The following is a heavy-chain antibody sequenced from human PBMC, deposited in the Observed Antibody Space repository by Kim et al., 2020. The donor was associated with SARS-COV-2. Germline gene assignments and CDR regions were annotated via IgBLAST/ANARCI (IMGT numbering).Heavy chain of an antibody. CDR3: AKEPNYYDSSGYFYDAFDI. Sequence: GGSLRLSCAASGFTFSSYAMSWVRQAPGKGLEWVSAISGSGGSTYYADSVKGRFTISRDNSKNTLYLQMNSLRAEDTAVYYCAKEPNYYDSSGYFYDAFDIWGQGTMVTVSS. V-gene: IGHV3-23*01. CDR2: ISGSGGST. D-gene: IGHD3-22*01. CDR1: GFTFSSYA. J-gene: IGHJ3*02.